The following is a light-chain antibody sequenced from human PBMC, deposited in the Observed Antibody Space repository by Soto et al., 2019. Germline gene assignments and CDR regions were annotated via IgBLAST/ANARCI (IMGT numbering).Light chain of an antibody. V-gene: IGKV1-27*01. CDR2: AAS. Sequence: DIQMTQSPSSLSASVGDRVTITCRASQDISNYLAWYQQKPGKVPKLLIYAASTLQSGVPSRFSGSGSGTEFTLTISSLQPDDFATYYCQQYNSYSRTFGQGTKVDIK. CDR1: QDISNY. J-gene: IGKJ1*01. CDR3: QQYNSYSRT.